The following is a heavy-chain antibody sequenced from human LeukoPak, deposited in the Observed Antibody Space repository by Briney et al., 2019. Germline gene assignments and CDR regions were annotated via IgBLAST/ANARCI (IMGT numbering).Heavy chain of an antibody. Sequence: ASVKVSCKVSGYTLTELSMHWVRQAPGKGLEWMGGFDPEDGETIYAQKFQGRVTMTRDMSTSTVYMELSSLRSEDTAVYYCARGSGSIAVAGMGYYFDYWGQGTLVTVSS. CDR2: FDPEDGET. CDR1: GYTLTELS. J-gene: IGHJ4*02. D-gene: IGHD6-19*01. CDR3: ARGSGSIAVAGMGYYFDY. V-gene: IGHV1-24*01.